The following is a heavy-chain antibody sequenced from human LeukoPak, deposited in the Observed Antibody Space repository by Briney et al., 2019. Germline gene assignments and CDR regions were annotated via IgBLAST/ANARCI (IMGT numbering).Heavy chain of an antibody. CDR3: ARHISSYGLYYFDY. CDR1: GGSFSGYY. D-gene: IGHD5-18*01. CDR2: IYYSGST. J-gene: IGHJ4*02. Sequence: PSETLSLTCAVYGGSFSGYYWSWIRQPPGKGLEWIGYIYYSGSTNYNPSLKSRVTISVDTSKNQFSLKLSSVTAADTAVYYCARHISSYGLYYFDYWGQGTLVTVSS. V-gene: IGHV4-59*08.